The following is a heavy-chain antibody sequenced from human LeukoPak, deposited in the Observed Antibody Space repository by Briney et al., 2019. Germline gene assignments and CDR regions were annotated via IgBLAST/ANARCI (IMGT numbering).Heavy chain of an antibody. V-gene: IGHV4-31*03. CDR1: GGSISSGGYY. Sequence: SQTLSLTCTVSGGSISSGGYYWSWIRQHPGKGLGWIGYIYYSGSTYYNPSLKSRVTISVDTSKNQFSLKLSSVTAADTAVYYCARDMVPAAREHSAFDIWGQGTMVTVSS. CDR3: ARDMVPAAREHSAFDI. CDR2: IYYSGST. J-gene: IGHJ3*02. D-gene: IGHD2-2*01.